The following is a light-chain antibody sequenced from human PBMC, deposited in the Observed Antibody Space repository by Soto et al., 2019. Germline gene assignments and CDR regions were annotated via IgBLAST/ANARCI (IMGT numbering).Light chain of an antibody. CDR1: QSVNTN. Sequence: ERVMTQSPATLSVSPGERATLSCRASQSVNTNLAWHQHKPGQAPRLLISDASTRATGIPARFSGSGSGTEFTLTISSLQSEDFAVYYCQQYNTWPPTFGQGTRLEIK. J-gene: IGKJ5*01. V-gene: IGKV3-15*01. CDR3: QQYNTWPPT. CDR2: DAS.